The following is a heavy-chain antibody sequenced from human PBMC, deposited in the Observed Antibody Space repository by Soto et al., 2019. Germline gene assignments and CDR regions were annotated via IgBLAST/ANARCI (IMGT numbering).Heavy chain of an antibody. CDR1: GITFSSYA. CDR2: ISYDGSDQ. V-gene: IGHV3-30-3*01. CDR3: AREIERNFDY. J-gene: IGHJ4*02. Sequence: QVQLVESGGDVVQPGRSLRLSCVVSGITFSSYAMHWVRQAPGKGLEWVAVISYDGSDQFYADSMKGRFTISRDNSKNTLYLQMNRLRAEDTAVYYCAREIERNFDYWGQGTLVTVSS. D-gene: IGHD1-1*01.